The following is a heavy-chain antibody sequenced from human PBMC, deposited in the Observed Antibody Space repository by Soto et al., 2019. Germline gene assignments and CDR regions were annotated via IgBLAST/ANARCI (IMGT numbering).Heavy chain of an antibody. D-gene: IGHD2-8*02. CDR2: IRTKTYGEAV. CDR1: EFTFANAF. Sequence: DVQLAESGGGLIKPGGSLRLSCTASEFTFANAFMNWVRQAPGKGLEWIGRIRTKTYGEAVDYAAPVKGRFTISRDDSKDTMYLQMNSLKIEDTAVYYCTSCRGYCTGLVAYDIWGQGTMVTVSS. V-gene: IGHV3-15*07. J-gene: IGHJ3*02. CDR3: TSCRGYCTGLVAYDI.